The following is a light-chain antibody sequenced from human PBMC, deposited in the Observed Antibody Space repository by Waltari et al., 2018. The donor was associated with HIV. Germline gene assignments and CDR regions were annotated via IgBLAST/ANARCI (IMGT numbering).Light chain of an antibody. V-gene: IGLV2-14*01. CDR3: LLKIGSNTPI. Sequence: QSALTQPASVSGSPGQSITISCTGSISDIGDSDSVSWYQQHPGKVPKLGIFEVSNRPSGVSDRFSGSTSGNTASLAISGLQAEDEADYYCLLKIGSNTPIFGGGTKLTVL. CDR1: ISDIGDSDS. J-gene: IGLJ2*01. CDR2: EVS.